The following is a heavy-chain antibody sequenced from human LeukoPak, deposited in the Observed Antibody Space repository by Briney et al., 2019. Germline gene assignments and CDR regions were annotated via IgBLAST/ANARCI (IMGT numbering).Heavy chain of an antibody. Sequence: GSLRLSCAASGITFSSYAMSWVRQAPGKGLEWIGSIYYSGSTYYNPSLKSRVTISVDTSKNQFSLKLSSVTAADTAVYYCARYSYGYNWFDPWGQGTLVTVSS. D-gene: IGHD5-18*01. CDR1: GITFSSYA. J-gene: IGHJ5*02. CDR3: ARYSYGYNWFDP. CDR2: IYYSGST. V-gene: IGHV4-39*01.